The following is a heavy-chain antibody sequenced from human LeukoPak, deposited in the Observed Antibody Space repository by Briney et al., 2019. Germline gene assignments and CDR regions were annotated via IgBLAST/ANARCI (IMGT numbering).Heavy chain of an antibody. J-gene: IGHJ4*02. D-gene: IGHD1-1*01. CDR3: ARSDNWNDLDY. Sequence: GGSLRLSCAASGFTFSSYGMHWVRQAPGKGLEWVAVIWYDGINKYYADSVKGRFTISRDNSKNTLYLQMNSLRAEDTAVYYCARSDNWNDLDYWGQGTLATLSS. CDR1: GFTFSSYG. V-gene: IGHV3-33*01. CDR2: IWYDGINK.